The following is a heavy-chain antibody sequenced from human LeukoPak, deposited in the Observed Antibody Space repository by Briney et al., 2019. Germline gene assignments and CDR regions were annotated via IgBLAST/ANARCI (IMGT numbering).Heavy chain of an antibody. CDR2: IYHSGGT. J-gene: IGHJ3*02. Sequence: PSETLSLTCAVSGGSISSGGYSWSWIRQPPGTGLEWIGYIYHSGGTYYNPSLKSRVTISVDRSKNQFSLKLSSVTAADTAVYYCARYSSGYHDAFDIWGQGTMVTVSS. CDR3: ARYSSGYHDAFDI. D-gene: IGHD3-22*01. CDR1: GGSISSGGYS. V-gene: IGHV4-30-2*01.